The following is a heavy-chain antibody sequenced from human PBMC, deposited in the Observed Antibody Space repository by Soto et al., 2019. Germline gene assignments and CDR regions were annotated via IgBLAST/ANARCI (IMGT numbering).Heavy chain of an antibody. CDR2: ISYDGSNK. CDR1: GFTFSSYG. CDR3: AKESHYYDSSGPP. D-gene: IGHD3-22*01. V-gene: IGHV3-30*18. Sequence: GGSLRLSCAASGFTFSSYGMHWVRQAPGKGLEWVAVISYDGSNKYYADSVKGRFTISRDNSKNTLYLQMNSLRAEDTGVYYFAKESHYYDSSGPPWGQGTLVTVSS. J-gene: IGHJ5*02.